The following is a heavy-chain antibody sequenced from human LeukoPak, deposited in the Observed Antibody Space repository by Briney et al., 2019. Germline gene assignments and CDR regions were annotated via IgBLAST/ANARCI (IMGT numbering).Heavy chain of an antibody. J-gene: IGHJ4*02. CDR2: IIPIFGTA. CDR3: VRMIGGNYGDY. D-gene: IGHD1-7*01. CDR1: GGTFSSYA. Sequence: SVKVSCKASGGTFSSYAISWVRQAPGQGLEWMGGIIPIFGTANYAQKFQGRVTITADESTSTAYMELSSLRPEDTAMYYCVRMIGGNYGDYWGQGTLVTVSS. V-gene: IGHV1-69*13.